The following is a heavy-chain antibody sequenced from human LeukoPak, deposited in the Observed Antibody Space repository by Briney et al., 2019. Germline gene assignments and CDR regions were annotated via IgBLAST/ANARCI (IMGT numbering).Heavy chain of an antibody. D-gene: IGHD2-2*01. Sequence: SETLSLTXTVSGGSIRSYYWHWIRQPAGKGLEWIGRIYTSGSTNYNPSLKSRVTMSVDTSKNQFSLKLSSVTAADTAVYYCARGYCSSTSCKQYYYYYMDVWGKGTTVTVSS. CDR3: ARGYCSSTSCKQYYYYYMDV. V-gene: IGHV4-4*07. CDR2: IYTSGST. CDR1: GGSIRSYY. J-gene: IGHJ6*03.